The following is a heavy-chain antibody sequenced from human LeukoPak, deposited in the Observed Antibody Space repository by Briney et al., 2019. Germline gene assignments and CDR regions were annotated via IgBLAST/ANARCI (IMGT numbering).Heavy chain of an antibody. CDR2: INPNSGGT. CDR1: GYTFTGYY. J-gene: IGHJ4*02. D-gene: IGHD3-22*01. V-gene: IGHV1-2*04. Sequence: ASVKVSCKASGYTFTGYYMHWVRQAPGQGLEWMGWINPNSGGTNYAQKFQGWVTMTRDTSISTAYMELSRLRSDDTAVYYCARAYYESSAYRHAVYFDYWGQGTLVTVSS. CDR3: ARAYYESSAYRHAVYFDY.